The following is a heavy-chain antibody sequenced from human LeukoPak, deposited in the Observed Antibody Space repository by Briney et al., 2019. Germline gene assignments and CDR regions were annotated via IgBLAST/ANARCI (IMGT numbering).Heavy chain of an antibody. J-gene: IGHJ4*02. V-gene: IGHV3-21*01. D-gene: IGHD3-9*01. CDR1: GFTFSNSA. CDR2: IDYDSSHI. CDR3: ARDPLRYLRVGHYDY. Sequence: TGGSLILSCAASGFTFSNSAMNWVRQVPGKGLEWVSSIDYDSSHIYYAASVRGRFTISRDNARNSVYLQMNSLRVEDTAVYYCARDPLRYLRVGHYDYWGQGTLVAVSS.